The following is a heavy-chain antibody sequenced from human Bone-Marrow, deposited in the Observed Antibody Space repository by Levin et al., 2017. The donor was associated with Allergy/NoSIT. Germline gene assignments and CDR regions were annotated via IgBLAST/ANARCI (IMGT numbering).Heavy chain of an antibody. D-gene: IGHD3-16*01. CDR1: GFTFADYP. CDR3: VGGAGT. CDR2: IRKRANGGTT. V-gene: IGHV3-49*04. Sequence: SCTTSGFTFADYPMTWVRQAPGKGLEWLGFIRKRANGGTTEYAASVKGRFTISRDDSKSIAYLEMNSLKTEDTAVYYCVGGAGTWGQGTLVTVSP. J-gene: IGHJ5*02.